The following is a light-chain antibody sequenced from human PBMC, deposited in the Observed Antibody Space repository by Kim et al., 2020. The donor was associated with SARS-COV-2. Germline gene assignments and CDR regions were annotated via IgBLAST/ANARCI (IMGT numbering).Light chain of an antibody. CDR2: DAS. V-gene: IGKV3-11*01. Sequence: LAPGERATLSCRARQSVSSYLAWYQQKPGQAPRLLIYDASNRATGIPARFSGSGSGTDFTLTISSLEPEVFAVYYCQQRSNWLTFGGGTKVDIK. CDR3: QQRSNWLT. CDR1: QSVSSY. J-gene: IGKJ4*01.